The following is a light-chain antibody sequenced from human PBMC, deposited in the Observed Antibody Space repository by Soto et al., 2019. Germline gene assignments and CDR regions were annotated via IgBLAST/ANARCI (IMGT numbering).Light chain of an antibody. Sequence: DIQMTQSPSTLSASVGDRVTITCRAGQSISNLLAWYQQKSGRAPKLLIYKATILQSGVPSRFSGSGSGTEFTLTISNLQPDDFATYYCQCYHTFSRTFGQGTKVEVK. V-gene: IGKV1-5*03. CDR3: QCYHTFSRT. CDR1: QSISNL. J-gene: IGKJ1*01. CDR2: KAT.